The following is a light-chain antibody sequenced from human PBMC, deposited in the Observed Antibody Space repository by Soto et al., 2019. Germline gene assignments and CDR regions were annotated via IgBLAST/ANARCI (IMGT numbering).Light chain of an antibody. CDR2: AAS. CDR3: QQYYSYPFT. Sequence: AIRMTQSPSSLSASTGDRVTITCRASQGISSYLAWYQQKPGKAPKLLIYAASTFQSGVPSRFSGSGSGTDFTLPISCLQSEDFATYYCQQYYSYPFTFGPGTKVDIK. J-gene: IGKJ3*01. V-gene: IGKV1-8*01. CDR1: QGISSY.